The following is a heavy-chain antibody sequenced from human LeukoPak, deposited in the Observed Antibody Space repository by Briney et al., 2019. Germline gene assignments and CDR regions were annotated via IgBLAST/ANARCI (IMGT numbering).Heavy chain of an antibody. CDR1: GGTFSSYA. CDR2: IIPILGTA. D-gene: IGHD2-15*01. Sequence: SVKVSCKASGGTFSSYAISWVRQAPGQGLEWMGRIIPILGTANYAQKFQGRVTITTDESTSTAYMELSSLRSEDTAVYYCASVGYCSGGSCYSVLGVFDYWGQGTLVTVSS. J-gene: IGHJ4*02. CDR3: ASVGYCSGGSCYSVLGVFDY. V-gene: IGHV1-69*11.